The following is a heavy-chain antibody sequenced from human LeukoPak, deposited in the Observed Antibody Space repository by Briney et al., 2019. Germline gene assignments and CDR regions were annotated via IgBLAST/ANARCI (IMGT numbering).Heavy chain of an antibody. CDR3: ARVSNSQYYYYYMDV. V-gene: IGHV1-69*05. CDR1: GGTFSSYA. Sequence: SVKLSCKASGGTFSSYAISWVRQAPGQGLEWMGGIIPIFGTANYAQKFQGRVTITTDESTSTAYMELSSLRSEDTAVYYCARVSNSQYYYYYMDVWGKGTTVTVSS. D-gene: IGHD4-11*01. J-gene: IGHJ6*03. CDR2: IIPIFGTA.